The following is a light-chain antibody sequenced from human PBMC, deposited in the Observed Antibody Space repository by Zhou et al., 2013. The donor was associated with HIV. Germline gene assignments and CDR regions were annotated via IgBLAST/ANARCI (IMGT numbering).Light chain of an antibody. J-gene: IGKJ1*01. Sequence: DIQLTQSPSYLSASVGDRVTITCRASQDISNYLAWYQQKPGKAPTVLIYAASTLQGGVPFRFSGSGSGTDFTFTISSLQPEDIATYYCQQYDNLPWTFGQGTKVEIK. V-gene: IGKV1-33*01. CDR2: AAS. CDR3: QQYDNLPWT. CDR1: QDISNY.